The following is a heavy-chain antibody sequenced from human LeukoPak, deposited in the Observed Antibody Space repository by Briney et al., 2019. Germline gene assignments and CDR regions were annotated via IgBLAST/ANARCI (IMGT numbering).Heavy chain of an antibody. J-gene: IGHJ4*02. V-gene: IGHV3-23*01. Sequence: GGSLRLSCAASGFTFSSYAMRWVRQAPGKGREWVSAISGSGGSTYYADSVKGRFTISRDNSKNTLYLQMNSLRDEDTAVYYCAKELGYSSSWYPIDYWGQGTLVTVSS. D-gene: IGHD6-13*01. CDR3: AKELGYSSSWYPIDY. CDR2: ISGSGGST. CDR1: GFTFSSYA.